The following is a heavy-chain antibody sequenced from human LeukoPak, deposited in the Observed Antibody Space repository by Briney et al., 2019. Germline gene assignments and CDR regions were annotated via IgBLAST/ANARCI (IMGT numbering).Heavy chain of an antibody. CDR2: ISSSSSTI. CDR3: ARRHCSSTSCYMYYYYYMDV. V-gene: IGHV3-48*01. Sequence: GGSLRLSCAASGFTFSSYSMNWVRQAPGKGLEWVSYISSSSSTIYYADSVKGRFTISRDNAKNSLYLQMNSLRAEDTAVYYCARRHCSSTSCYMYYYYYMDVWGKGTTVTVSS. D-gene: IGHD2-2*02. J-gene: IGHJ6*03. CDR1: GFTFSSYS.